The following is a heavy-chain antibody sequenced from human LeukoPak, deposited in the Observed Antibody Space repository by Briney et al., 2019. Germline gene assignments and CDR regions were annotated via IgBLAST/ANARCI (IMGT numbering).Heavy chain of an antibody. CDR1: GYAFTGYY. V-gene: IGHV1-2*02. J-gene: IGHJ4*02. CDR2: VNPNSGGT. Sequence: GASVKVSCKASGYAFTGYYIRWVRQAPGQGLEWMGWVNPNSGGTNYAQKFQGRVTITRDTSISTAYMVLSRLRSDDTAVYYCAVGGGGVYYFDYWGQGTLVTVSS. CDR3: AVGGGGVYYFDY. D-gene: IGHD3-16*01.